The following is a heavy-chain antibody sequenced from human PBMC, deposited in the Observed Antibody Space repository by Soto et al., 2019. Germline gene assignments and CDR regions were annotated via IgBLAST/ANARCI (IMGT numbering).Heavy chain of an antibody. D-gene: IGHD1-26*01. J-gene: IGHJ3*02. CDR3: AKDSPYSASYKEDGFDI. Sequence: GGSLRLSCVASGFAFSTHAMSWVRQAPGKGLEWVSTIGGTGGFVTYYADSVKGRFTISRDNSKNTLYLQMDNLRAEDTAVYYCAKDSPYSASYKEDGFDIWGQGSLVTVSS. V-gene: IGHV3-23*01. CDR1: GFAFSTHA. CDR2: IGGTGGFVT.